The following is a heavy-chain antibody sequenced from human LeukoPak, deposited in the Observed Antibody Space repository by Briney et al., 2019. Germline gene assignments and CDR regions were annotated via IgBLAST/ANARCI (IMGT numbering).Heavy chain of an antibody. V-gene: IGHV3-23*01. D-gene: IGHD4-11*01. CDR2: ISGNGAST. CDR1: GFSFSSYA. CDR3: AKDSASTTITTQDF. J-gene: IGHJ4*02. Sequence: GGSLRPSCAASGFSFSSYAMSWVRQAPGKGLEWLSGISGNGASTYYADSVKGRFSISRDNSKNTLFLQVNSLRAEDTAVYYCAKDSASTTITTQDFWGQGTLVTVSS.